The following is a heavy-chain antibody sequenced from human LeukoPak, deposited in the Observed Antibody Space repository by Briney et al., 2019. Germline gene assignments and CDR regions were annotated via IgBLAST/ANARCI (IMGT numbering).Heavy chain of an antibody. Sequence: PGGSLRLSCAASGFTFSSYEMNWVRQAPGKGLEWVSYISSSGSTIYYADSVKGRFIISRDNAKNSLYLQMNSLRAEDTAVYYCARDPGKFLEWLFYYYMDVWGKGTTVTVSS. D-gene: IGHD3-3*01. CDR2: ISSSGSTI. CDR3: ARDPGKFLEWLFYYYMDV. V-gene: IGHV3-48*03. CDR1: GFTFSSYE. J-gene: IGHJ6*03.